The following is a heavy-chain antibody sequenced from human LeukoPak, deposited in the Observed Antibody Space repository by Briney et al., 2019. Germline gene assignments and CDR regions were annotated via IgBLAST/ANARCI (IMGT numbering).Heavy chain of an antibody. CDR1: GFTFSSYA. Sequence: PGRSLRLSCAASGFTFSSYAMHWVRQAPGKGLEWPSIIYTAGNTVSAESVKGRFIISRDNSRNTVHLQMNSLRDDDTAVYYCARGQIDLLRNYFDSWGPGTLDAVSS. D-gene: IGHD3-22*01. V-gene: IGHV3-66*01. J-gene: IGHJ4*02. CDR2: IYTAGNT. CDR3: ARGQIDLLRNYFDS.